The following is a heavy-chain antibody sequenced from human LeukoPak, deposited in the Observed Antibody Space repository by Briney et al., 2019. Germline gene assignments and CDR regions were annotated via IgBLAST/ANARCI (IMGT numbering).Heavy chain of an antibody. J-gene: IGHJ3*01. V-gene: IGHV3-30*02. CDR1: GFTFSSYG. CDR3: ARVRVATTGRYNALNL. Sequence: GGSLRLSCAASGFTFSSYGMHWVRQAPGKGLEWVAFIRYDGSNKYYADSVKGRFTISRDNSKNTLYLQMNSLRAEDTAVYYCARVRVATTGRYNALNLWGQGTMVTVSS. D-gene: IGHD5-12*01. CDR2: IRYDGSNK.